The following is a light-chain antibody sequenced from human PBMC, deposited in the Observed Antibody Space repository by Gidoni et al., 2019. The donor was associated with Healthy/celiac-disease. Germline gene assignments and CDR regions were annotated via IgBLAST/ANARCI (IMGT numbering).Light chain of an antibody. CDR3: YSTDSSGNHIWV. J-gene: IGLJ3*02. CDR2: EDS. CDR1: ALPKKY. Sequence: SYELTQPPSVSVSSGQTARITCSGDALPKKYAYWYQQKSGQAPVLVIYEDSKRPSGIPERFSGSSSGTMATLTISGAQVEDEADYYCYSTDSSGNHIWVFGGGTKLTVL. V-gene: IGLV3-10*01.